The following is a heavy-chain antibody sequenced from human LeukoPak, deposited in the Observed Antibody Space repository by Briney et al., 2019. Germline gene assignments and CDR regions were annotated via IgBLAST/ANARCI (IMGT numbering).Heavy chain of an antibody. CDR1: GYTFTGYY. Sequence: GASVKVSCKASGYTFTGYYMHWVRQAPGQGLEWMGWINPNSGGTNYAQKFQGRVTMTRDTSISTAYMELGRLRSDDTAVYYCAREVVMRLIAARPGVGYWGQGTLVTVSS. CDR2: INPNSGGT. V-gene: IGHV1-2*02. CDR3: AREVVMRLIAARPGVGY. J-gene: IGHJ4*02. D-gene: IGHD6-6*01.